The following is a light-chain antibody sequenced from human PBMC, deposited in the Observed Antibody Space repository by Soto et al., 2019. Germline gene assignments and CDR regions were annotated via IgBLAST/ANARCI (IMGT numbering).Light chain of an antibody. CDR2: GNS. CDR1: SSNIGAGYD. J-gene: IGLJ1*01. Sequence: QSVLTQPPSVSGAPGQRVTISCTGSSSNIGAGYDVHWYQQLPGTAPKLLIYGNSNRPSGVPDRFSGSKSGTSASLAITGLQAEDEADYYCQSYHSGLSGYVFGTGTKVTVL. CDR3: QSYHSGLSGYV. V-gene: IGLV1-40*01.